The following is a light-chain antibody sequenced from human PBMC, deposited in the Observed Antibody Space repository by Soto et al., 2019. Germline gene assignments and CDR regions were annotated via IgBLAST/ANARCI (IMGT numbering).Light chain of an antibody. V-gene: IGKV3-20*01. J-gene: IGKJ1*01. CDR2: GAS. Sequence: EIVFIQSKSTLSVSAGERATLSCKASQSVSSSHLACYQQKPGPAPGLLIDGASSSATGIPDRFSGSGSGTDFTLTISRLEPEDFAVYYCQQYSSSQRTFGQGTKVGIK. CDR3: QQYSSSQRT. CDR1: QSVSSSH.